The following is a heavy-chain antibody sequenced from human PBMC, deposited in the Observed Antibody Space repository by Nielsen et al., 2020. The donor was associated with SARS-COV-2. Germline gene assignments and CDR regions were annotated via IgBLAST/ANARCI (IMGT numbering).Heavy chain of an antibody. CDR2: INTNTGNP. Sequence: VQVSCKASGYTFTSYAMNWVRQAPGQGLEWMGWINTNTGNPTYAQGFTGRFVFSLDTSVSTAYLQISSLKAEDTAVYYCARAASSSWTYYYYYYGMDVWGQGTTVTVSS. V-gene: IGHV7-4-1*02. D-gene: IGHD6-13*01. J-gene: IGHJ6*02. CDR3: ARAASSSWTYYYYYYGMDV. CDR1: GYTFTSYA.